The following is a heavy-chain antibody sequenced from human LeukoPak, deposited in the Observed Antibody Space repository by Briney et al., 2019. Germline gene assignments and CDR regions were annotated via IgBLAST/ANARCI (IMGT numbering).Heavy chain of an antibody. Sequence: GGSLRLSCAASGFTFSSHWMNWVRQAPGRGLEWVGHIKSKTDGGTTDYAAPVKGRFTISRDDSKNTLFLQMNSLKTEDTAVYYCTLPWGSGSYYDYWGQGTLVTVSS. V-gene: IGHV3-15*01. CDR3: TLPWGSGSYYDY. J-gene: IGHJ4*02. CDR1: GFTFSSHW. D-gene: IGHD3-10*01. CDR2: IKSKTDGGTT.